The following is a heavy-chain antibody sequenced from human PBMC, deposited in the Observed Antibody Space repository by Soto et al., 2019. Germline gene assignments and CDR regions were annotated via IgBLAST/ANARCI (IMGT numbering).Heavy chain of an antibody. CDR1: GFTFSSYA. CDR3: AKRSTEYPPYYMDV. Sequence: GGSLRLSCAASGFTFSSYAMSWVRQAPGKGLEWVSAISGSGGSTYYADSVKGRFTISRDNSKNTLYLQMNSRRAEDTAVYYCAKRSTEYPPYYMDVWGKGTTVTVSS. CDR2: ISGSGGST. J-gene: IGHJ6*03. D-gene: IGHD6-6*01. V-gene: IGHV3-23*01.